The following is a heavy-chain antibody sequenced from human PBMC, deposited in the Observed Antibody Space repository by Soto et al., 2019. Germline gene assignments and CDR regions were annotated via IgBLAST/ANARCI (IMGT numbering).Heavy chain of an antibody. CDR1: GASINNFANY. J-gene: IGHJ5*01. Sequence: ASETLSLTCSVSGASINNFANYWGWIRQPPGKGLEGIGTFYYNENTYYNPSLRSRIAISVDTAKNQCSRNLRYVTAVDTAVYFFARRERYYGSPGWFDPWGQGTMVTVSS. CDR2: FYYNENT. V-gene: IGHV4-39*01. D-gene: IGHD3-10*01. CDR3: ARRERYYGSPGWFDP.